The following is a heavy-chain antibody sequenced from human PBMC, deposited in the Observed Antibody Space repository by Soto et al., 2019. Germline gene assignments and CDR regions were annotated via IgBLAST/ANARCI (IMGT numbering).Heavy chain of an antibody. D-gene: IGHD5-18*01. V-gene: IGHV5-10-1*01. Sequence: GESLKISCKGSGYSFTSYWISWVRQMPGKGLEWMGRIDPSDSYTNYSPSFQGHVTISADKSTSTAYLQWSSLKASDTAMYYCARHGAMVRYFDYWGQGTLVTVSS. CDR3: ARHGAMVRYFDY. CDR2: IDPSDSYT. CDR1: GYSFTSYW. J-gene: IGHJ4*02.